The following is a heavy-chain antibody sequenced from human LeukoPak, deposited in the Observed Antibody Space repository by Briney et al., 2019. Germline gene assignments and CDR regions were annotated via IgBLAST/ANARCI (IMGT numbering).Heavy chain of an antibody. CDR2: IHSGGST. CDR3: ATDSDYYDTSGYLY. J-gene: IGHJ4*02. V-gene: IGHV3-66*01. Sequence: GGSLRLSCAASGFTVSSNYMSWVRQAPGKGLEWVSVIHSGGSTYYADSVKGRFTISRDNSKNTLYLQMTSLRAEDTAVYYRATDSDYYDTSGYLYWGQGTLVTVSS. D-gene: IGHD3-22*01. CDR1: GFTVSSNY.